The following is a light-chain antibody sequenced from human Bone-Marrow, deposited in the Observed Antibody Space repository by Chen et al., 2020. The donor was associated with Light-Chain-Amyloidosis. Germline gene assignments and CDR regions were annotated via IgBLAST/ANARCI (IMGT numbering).Light chain of an antibody. Sequence: QSALPPPAAVSGSPRQSIPISCPGTSSDVGGYNYVSWYQQHPGKAPKLMIFDVSNRPSGVSSRFSGSKSGNTASLTISGLQAEDEADYYCSSYSSGSTFVIFGGGTKLTVL. J-gene: IGLJ2*01. CDR2: DVS. CDR3: SSYSSGSTFVI. V-gene: IGLV2-14*01. CDR1: SSDVGGYNY.